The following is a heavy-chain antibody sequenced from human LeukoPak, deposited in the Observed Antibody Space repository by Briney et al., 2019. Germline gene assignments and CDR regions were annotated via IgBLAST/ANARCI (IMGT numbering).Heavy chain of an antibody. CDR3: ARARIAVAGALTAFDY. V-gene: IGHV3-74*01. D-gene: IGHD6-19*01. CDR1: GFTFSSYW. Sequence: GGSLRLSCAASGFTFSSYWMHWARQAPGKGLVWVSRINGDGSTTNYADSVKGRFTISRDNARYSLYLQMNSLRVEDTAVYYCARARIAVAGALTAFDYWGQGTLVTVSS. CDR2: INGDGSTT. J-gene: IGHJ4*02.